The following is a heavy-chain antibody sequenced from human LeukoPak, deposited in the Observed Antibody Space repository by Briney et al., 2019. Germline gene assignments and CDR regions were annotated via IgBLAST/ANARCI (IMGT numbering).Heavy chain of an antibody. CDR1: GGSISSGDYY. V-gene: IGHV4-31*03. D-gene: IGHD3-10*01. CDR3: ARGIYRVRGLVGGFDY. CDR2: MYYSGST. Sequence: PSETLSLTCTVSGGSISSGDYYWSWIRQLPGEGLEWIGYMYYSGSTYYNPSLKSRITISIDTSKNQFSLELSSVTAADTAVYYCARGIYRVRGLVGGFDYWGQGTLVPVSS. J-gene: IGHJ4*02.